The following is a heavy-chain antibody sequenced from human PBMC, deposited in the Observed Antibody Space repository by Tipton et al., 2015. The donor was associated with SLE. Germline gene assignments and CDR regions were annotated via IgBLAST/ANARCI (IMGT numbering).Heavy chain of an antibody. V-gene: IGHV3-21*03. CDR1: GFTFSNYS. CDR2: ISSSSHFI. Sequence: SLRLSCAASGFTFSNYSMNWVRQAPGKGLEWVSSISSSSHFIYYADSVKGRFTISRDNAKNSLCLQMNSLRAEDTAVYYCARVDDSSGYYLYYYYGMDVWGQGTAVTVSS. CDR3: ARVDDSSGYYLYYYYGMDV. J-gene: IGHJ6*02. D-gene: IGHD3-22*01.